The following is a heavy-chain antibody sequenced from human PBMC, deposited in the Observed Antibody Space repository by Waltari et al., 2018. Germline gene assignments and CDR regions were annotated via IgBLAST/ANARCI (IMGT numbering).Heavy chain of an antibody. CDR1: GGSFSGYY. Sequence: QVQLQQWGAGLLKPSETLSPTCAVYGGSFSGYYWSWIRQPPGKGLEWIGEINHSGSTNYNPSLKSRVTISVDTSKNQFSLKLSSVTAADTAVYYCARTRYCSGGSCYNVTPGYYYYYYMDVWGKGTTVTVSS. CDR3: ARTRYCSGGSCYNVTPGYYYYYYMDV. V-gene: IGHV4-34*01. J-gene: IGHJ6*03. CDR2: INHSGST. D-gene: IGHD2-15*01.